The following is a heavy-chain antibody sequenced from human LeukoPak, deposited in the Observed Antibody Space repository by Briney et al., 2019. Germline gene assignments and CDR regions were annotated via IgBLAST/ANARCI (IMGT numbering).Heavy chain of an antibody. V-gene: IGHV4-4*07. CDR1: GGSIRNYY. D-gene: IGHD6-13*01. Sequence: SETLSLTCTVSGGSIRNYYWSWIRQPAGKGLEWIGRISTRGSTNYNTSLKSRLTLSIDTSNNQFSLSLNSVTAADTAIYYCARDLLRGESGSWFEGFDIWGQGTKVTVSS. J-gene: IGHJ3*02. CDR2: ISTRGST. CDR3: ARDLLRGESGSWFEGFDI.